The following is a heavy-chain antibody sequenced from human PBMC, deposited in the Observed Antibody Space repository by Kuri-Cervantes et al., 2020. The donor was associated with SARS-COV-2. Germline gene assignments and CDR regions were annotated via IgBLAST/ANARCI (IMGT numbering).Heavy chain of an antibody. CDR1: GFTFSSYE. Sequence: GESLKISCAASGFTFSSYEMNWVRQAPGKGLEWVSYISSSGNTIYYADSVKGRYTISRDNAKNSLYLQMSSLRAEDTAVYYCASVEGVTPDYWGQGTLVTVSS. CDR3: ASVEGVTPDY. D-gene: IGHD5-18*01. V-gene: IGHV3-48*03. CDR2: ISSSGNTI. J-gene: IGHJ4*02.